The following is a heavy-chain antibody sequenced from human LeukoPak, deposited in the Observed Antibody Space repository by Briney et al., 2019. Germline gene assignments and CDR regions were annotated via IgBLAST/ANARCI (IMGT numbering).Heavy chain of an antibody. CDR1: GFTFNSYA. D-gene: IGHD3-22*01. CDR3: AKFSVVVITGFQH. J-gene: IGHJ1*01. CDR2: ISGSGGST. Sequence: GGSLRLSCAASGFTFNSYAMSWVRQAPGKGLEWVSAISGSGGSTYYADSVKGRFTISRDNSKNTLYLQMNSLRAEDTAVYYCAKFSVVVITGFQHWGQGTLVTVSS. V-gene: IGHV3-23*01.